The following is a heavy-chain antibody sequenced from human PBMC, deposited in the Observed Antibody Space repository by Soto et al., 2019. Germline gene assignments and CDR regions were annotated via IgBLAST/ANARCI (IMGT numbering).Heavy chain of an antibody. J-gene: IGHJ4*02. CDR1: GGSISSSNW. Sequence: PSETLSLTCAVSGGSISSSNWWSWVRQPPGKGLEWIGEIYHSGSTNYNPSLKSRVTISVDKSKNQFSLKLSSVTAADTAVYYFVRDWGISVIYYRVFDDWGQGTQVTVSS. D-gene: IGHD3-10*01. CDR2: IYHSGST. CDR3: VRDWGISVIYYRVFDD. V-gene: IGHV4-4*02.